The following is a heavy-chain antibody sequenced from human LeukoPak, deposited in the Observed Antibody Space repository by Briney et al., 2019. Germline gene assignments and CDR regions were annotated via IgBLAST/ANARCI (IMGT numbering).Heavy chain of an antibody. CDR2: VYYRGST. CDR1: SGSISTSNYY. D-gene: IGHD1-20*01. J-gene: IGHJ5*02. CDR3: ARVPLPNWNDAGWFDP. Sequence: PAGTLSLTCTVSSGSISTSNYYWGGVRQPPGKGLEGVGSVYYRGSTYYNPSLKSRVTISVDTSKNQFSLQLSSVTAADTAVYYCARVPLPNWNDAGWFDPWGQGTLLTVSS. V-gene: IGHV4-39*07.